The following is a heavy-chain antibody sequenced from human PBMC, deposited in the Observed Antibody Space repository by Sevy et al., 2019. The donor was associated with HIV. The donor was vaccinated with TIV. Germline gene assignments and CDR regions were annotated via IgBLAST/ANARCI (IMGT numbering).Heavy chain of an antibody. CDR1: GFTFSTYA. Sequence: GGSLRLSCAVSGFTFSTYAMSWVRQAPGKGLEWVSSIRGRNNVTIYAESVRGRFTLSRDISKNTLYLQMNSLRVEDTAVYYCARHTGEPYYFEIWGQGTLVTVSS. D-gene: IGHD3-9*01. V-gene: IGHV3-23*01. CDR2: IRGRNNVT. CDR3: ARHTGEPYYFEI. J-gene: IGHJ4*02.